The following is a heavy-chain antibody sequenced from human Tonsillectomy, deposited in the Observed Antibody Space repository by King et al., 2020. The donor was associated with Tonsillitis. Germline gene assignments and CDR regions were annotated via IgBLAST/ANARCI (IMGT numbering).Heavy chain of an antibody. CDR3: AREASGSPRGDWFDL. Sequence: VQLQESGPGRVQPSQTLSLTCSVSGGSVSSGAYHWSWIRQYPGKGLEWTGYIYYNGSTYYNPSLRSRVIMSLDTSRNQFSLKLSSVTAADTAVYYCAREASGSPRGDWFDLWGQGTLVTVSS. D-gene: IGHD3-10*01. J-gene: IGHJ5*02. CDR2: IYYNGST. V-gene: IGHV4-31*03. CDR1: GGSVSSGAYH.